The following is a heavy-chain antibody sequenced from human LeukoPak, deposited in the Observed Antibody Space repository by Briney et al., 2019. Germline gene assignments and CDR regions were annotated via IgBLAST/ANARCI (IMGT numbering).Heavy chain of an antibody. Sequence: GGSLRLSCAASGFTFSSYDMHWVRQAPGKGLEWVAVISYDGSNKYYADSVKGRFTISRDNSKNTLYLQMNSLRAEDTAVYYCARDLNLLEWLPNYGMDVWGQGTTVTVSS. D-gene: IGHD3-3*01. CDR1: GFTFSSYD. CDR3: ARDLNLLEWLPNYGMDV. J-gene: IGHJ6*02. CDR2: ISYDGSNK. V-gene: IGHV3-30-3*01.